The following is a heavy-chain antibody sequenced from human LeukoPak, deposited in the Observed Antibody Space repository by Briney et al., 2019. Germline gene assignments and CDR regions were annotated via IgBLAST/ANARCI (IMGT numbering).Heavy chain of an antibody. D-gene: IGHD2-2*01. CDR3: ARTVTRYPRPLFAFDI. J-gene: IGHJ3*02. CDR1: GGSISSYY. CDR2: IYYSGST. Sequence: NPSETLSLTCTVSGGSISSYYWSWIRQPPGKGLEWIGYIYYSGSTNYNPSLKSRVTISVDTSKNQFSLKLSSVTAADTAVYYCARTVTRYPRPLFAFDIWGQGTMVTVSS. V-gene: IGHV4-59*08.